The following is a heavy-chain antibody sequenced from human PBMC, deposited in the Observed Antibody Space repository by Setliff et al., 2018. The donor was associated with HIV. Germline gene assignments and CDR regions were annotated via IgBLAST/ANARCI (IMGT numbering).Heavy chain of an antibody. D-gene: IGHD3-3*01. J-gene: IGHJ6*02. CDR3: ARDNYYNFWSGYWGMDV. CDR1: RDFFSSDYY. CDR2: IYTSGST. Sequence: SETLSLTCTVSRDFFSSDYYWTWIRQHAGKGVDQIGHIYTSGSTNYNLSLQSRVTMSVDTSKNQFSMRLGSVTAADTAVYYCARDNYYNFWSGYWGMDVWGQETTVTVSS. V-gene: IGHV4-61*09.